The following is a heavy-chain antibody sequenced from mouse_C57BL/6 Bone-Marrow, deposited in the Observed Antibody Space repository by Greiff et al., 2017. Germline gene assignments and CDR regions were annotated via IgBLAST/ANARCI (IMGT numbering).Heavy chain of an antibody. D-gene: IGHD2-3*01. V-gene: IGHV1-63*01. CDR2: IYPGGGYT. CDR1: GYTFTNYW. CDR3: ARWVYEYDAMDY. Sequence: QVQLQQSGAELVRPGTSVKMSCKASGYTFTNYWIGWAKQRPGHGLEWIGDIYPGGGYTNYTEKFKGKATLTADKSSSTAYMQFSSLTSEDSAIYYCARWVYEYDAMDYWGQGTSVTVSS. J-gene: IGHJ4*01.